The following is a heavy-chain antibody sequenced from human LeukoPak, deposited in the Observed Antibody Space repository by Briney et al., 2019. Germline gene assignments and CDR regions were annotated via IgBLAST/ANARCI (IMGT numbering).Heavy chain of an antibody. D-gene: IGHD2-2*03. Sequence: GGSLRLSCAASGFTVSSNYMSWVRQAPGKGLEWVSVIYSGGSTYYADSMKGRFTISRDNSKNTLYLQMNSLRAEDTAVYYCARVDDLDAFDIWGQGTMVTVSS. CDR3: ARVDDLDAFDI. J-gene: IGHJ3*02. CDR1: GFTVSSNY. V-gene: IGHV3-53*05. CDR2: IYSGGST.